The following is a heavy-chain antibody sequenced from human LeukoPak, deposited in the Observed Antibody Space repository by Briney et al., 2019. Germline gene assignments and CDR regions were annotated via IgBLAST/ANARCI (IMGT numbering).Heavy chain of an antibody. J-gene: IGHJ4*02. CDR2: ISPDNGNT. V-gene: IGHV1-18*01. CDR1: GYTFTTYG. CDR3: ASRMGYSDYPFDY. D-gene: IGHD5-18*01. Sequence: GASVKVSCKASGYTFTTYGISWVRQAPGQGLEWMGWISPDNGNTIYAQKVQGRVTMTTDTSTSTAYMELGGLRSADTALYHCASRMGYSDYPFDYWGQGTLVTVSS.